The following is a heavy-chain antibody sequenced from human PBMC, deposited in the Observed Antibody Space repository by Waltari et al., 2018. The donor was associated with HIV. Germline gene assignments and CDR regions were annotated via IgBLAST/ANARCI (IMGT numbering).Heavy chain of an antibody. CDR1: GFTFSSYA. CDR3: AKDRQPPGIATDYHFDY. J-gene: IGHJ4*02. Sequence: EVQLLESGGGLVQPGGSLRLSCAASGFTFSSYAMSWVRQAPGKGLEWVSAISGSGGSTYYADSVKGRFTISRDNSKNTLYLQMNSLRAEDTAVYYCAKDRQPPGIATDYHFDYWGQGTLVTVSS. V-gene: IGHV3-23*01. D-gene: IGHD6-13*01. CDR2: ISGSGGST.